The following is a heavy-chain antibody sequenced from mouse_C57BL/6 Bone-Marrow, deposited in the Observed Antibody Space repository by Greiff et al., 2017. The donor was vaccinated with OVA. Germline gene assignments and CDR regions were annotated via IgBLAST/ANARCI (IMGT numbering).Heavy chain of an antibody. J-gene: IGHJ1*03. D-gene: IGHD1-1*02. CDR1: GYTFTDYN. V-gene: IGHV1-22*01. CDR3: ASSDGGGPYWYFDV. CDR2: INPNNGGT. Sequence: EVQLQQSGPELVKPGASVKMSCKASGYTFTDYNMHWVKQSHGKSLEWIGYINPNNGGTSYNQKFKGKATLTVNKSSSTAYMELRSLTSEDSAVYYCASSDGGGPYWYFDVWGTGTTVTVSS.